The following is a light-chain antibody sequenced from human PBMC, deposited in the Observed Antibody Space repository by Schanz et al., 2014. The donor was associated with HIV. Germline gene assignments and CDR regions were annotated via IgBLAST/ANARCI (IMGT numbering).Light chain of an antibody. J-gene: IGLJ3*02. CDR2: DVT. CDR3: CSFAGTIWV. V-gene: IGLV2-11*01. Sequence: QSALTQPRSVSGSPGQSVAISCTGTSSDVGGYNYVSWYQQHPGKAPKLMIYDVTKRPSGVPDRLSGSKSGNTASLTISGLQAEDEADYYCCSFAGTIWVFGGGTKVTVL. CDR1: SSDVGGYNY.